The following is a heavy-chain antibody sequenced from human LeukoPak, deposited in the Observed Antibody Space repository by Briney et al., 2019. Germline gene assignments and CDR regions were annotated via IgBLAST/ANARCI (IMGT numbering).Heavy chain of an antibody. V-gene: IGHV3-11*01. D-gene: IGHD2-21*01. Sequence: GGSLRLSCAASGFTFSDYYMSWIRQAPGKGLEWVSYISSSGSTIYYADSVKGRFTISRDSAKNSLYLQMNSLRAEDTAVYYCARGVWSKPGYYYYGMDVWGQGTTVTVSS. CDR2: ISSSGSTI. CDR1: GFTFSDYY. CDR3: ARGVWSKPGYYYYGMDV. J-gene: IGHJ6*02.